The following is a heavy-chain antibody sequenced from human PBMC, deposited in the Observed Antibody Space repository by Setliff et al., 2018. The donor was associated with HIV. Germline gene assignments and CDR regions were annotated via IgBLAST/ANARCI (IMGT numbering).Heavy chain of an antibody. CDR2: VYPRDPDI. V-gene: IGHV5-51*01. CDR1: GYDFDTYW. D-gene: IGHD3-22*01. CDR3: ARPGSVGYFAFEV. Sequence: PGESLKISCKGSGYDFDTYWIAWVRQLPGKGLEWMGIVYPRDPDIRYSPSFRDQVSISADKSINTAYLQWSSLKASDTAMYYCARPGSVGYFAFEVWGQGTMVTVSS. J-gene: IGHJ3*01.